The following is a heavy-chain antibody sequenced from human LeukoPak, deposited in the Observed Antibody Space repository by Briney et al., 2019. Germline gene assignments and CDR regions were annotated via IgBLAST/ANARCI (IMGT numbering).Heavy chain of an antibody. CDR2: IYYSGIT. V-gene: IGHV4-39*01. CDR1: GGSISSGGYY. D-gene: IGHD2-15*01. Sequence: SETLSLTCTVSGGSISSGGYYWGWIRQSPGKGLEWIGSIYYSGITYYSPSLKSRVTISVDTSKIQFSLKLSSVTAADTAVYYCARHHYCLGGTCSFDPWGQGTLVTVSS. CDR3: ARHHYCLGGTCSFDP. J-gene: IGHJ5*02.